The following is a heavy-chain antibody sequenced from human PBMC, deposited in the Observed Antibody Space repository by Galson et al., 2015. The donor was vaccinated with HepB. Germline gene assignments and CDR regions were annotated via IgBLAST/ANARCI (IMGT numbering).Heavy chain of an antibody. CDR3: ARDLIPVAGIHGYFHL. Sequence: SLRLSCAASGFPFSSYAMTWVRPAPGKGHEWVSAIGASCCATYYADSVKGRFTISRDNSENTLFLQMNSLRAEESAVYYCARDLIPVAGIHGYFHLWGQCTLVTVSS. J-gene: IGHJ1*01. CDR1: GFPFSSYA. V-gene: IGHV3-23*01. CDR2: IGASCCAT. D-gene: IGHD6-19*01.